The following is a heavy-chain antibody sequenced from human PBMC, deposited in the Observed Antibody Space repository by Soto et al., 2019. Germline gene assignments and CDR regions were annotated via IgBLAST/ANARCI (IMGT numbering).Heavy chain of an antibody. D-gene: IGHD3-9*01. CDR3: ARDNGDYDILTGSYYFDY. CDR1: GGSISSGGYY. J-gene: IGHJ4*02. V-gene: IGHV4-31*03. Sequence: SETLSLTCTVSGGSISSGGYYWSWIRQHPGKGLEWIGYIYYSGSTYYNPSLKSRVTISVDTSKNQFSLKLSSVSAADTAVYYCARDNGDYDILTGSYYFDYWGQGTLVTVSS. CDR2: IYYSGST.